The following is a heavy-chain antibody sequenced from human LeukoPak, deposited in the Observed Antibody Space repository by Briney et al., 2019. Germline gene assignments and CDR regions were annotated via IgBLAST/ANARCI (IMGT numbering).Heavy chain of an antibody. V-gene: IGHV3-21*01. Sequence: GGSLRLSCAASGFTFSSYSMNWVRQAPGKGLEWVSSISSSSSYIYYADSVKGRFTISRDNAKNSLYLQMNSLRAEDTAVYYCARSGYSYGYDYYYYYYMDVWGKGTRSPSP. CDR1: GFTFSSYS. CDR3: ARSGYSYGYDYYYYYYMDV. CDR2: ISSSSSYI. J-gene: IGHJ6*03. D-gene: IGHD5-18*01.